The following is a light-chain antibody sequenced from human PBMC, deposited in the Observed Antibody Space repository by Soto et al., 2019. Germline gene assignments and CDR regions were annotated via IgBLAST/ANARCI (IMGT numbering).Light chain of an antibody. J-gene: IGKJ5*01. CDR1: QSVSSSY. CDR2: GAS. CDR3: QQYGSSPPVT. Sequence: EIVLTQSPGTLSLSPGERATLSCRASQSVSSSYLAWYQHKPGQAPRLLIYGASGRATGIPYRFSGSGSGTDFTLTISRLEPEDFAVYYCQQYGSSPPVTFGQGTRLEI. V-gene: IGKV3-20*01.